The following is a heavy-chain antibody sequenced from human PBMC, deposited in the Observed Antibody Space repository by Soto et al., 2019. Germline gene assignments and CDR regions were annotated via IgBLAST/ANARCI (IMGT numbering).Heavy chain of an antibody. V-gene: IGHV1-2*02. D-gene: IGHD2-2*01. CDR1: GYTFTGYY. J-gene: IGHJ6*02. Sequence: RASVKVSCKASGYTFTGYYMHWVRQAPGQGLEWMGWINPNSGGTNYAQKFQGRVTVTRDTSISTAYMELSRLRSDDTAVYYCAREGGYCSSTSCQTFYYYYGMDVWGQGTTVTVSS. CDR3: AREGGYCSSTSCQTFYYYYGMDV. CDR2: INPNSGGT.